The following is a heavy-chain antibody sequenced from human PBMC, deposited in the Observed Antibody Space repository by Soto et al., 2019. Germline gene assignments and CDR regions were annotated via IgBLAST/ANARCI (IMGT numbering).Heavy chain of an antibody. CDR1: GYTFTSYG. J-gene: IGHJ5*02. Sequence: XSVKVSCKASGYTFTSYGISWVRQAPGQGLEWMGWISAYNGNTNYAQKLQGRVTMTTDTSTSTAYMELRSLRSDDTAVYYCARDLRAAAGTSNWFDPWGQGTLVTVSS. D-gene: IGHD6-13*01. V-gene: IGHV1-18*01. CDR3: ARDLRAAAGTSNWFDP. CDR2: ISAYNGNT.